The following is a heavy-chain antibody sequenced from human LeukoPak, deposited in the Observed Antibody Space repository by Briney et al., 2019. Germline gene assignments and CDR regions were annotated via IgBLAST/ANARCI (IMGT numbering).Heavy chain of an antibody. CDR2: IYYSGST. J-gene: IGHJ6*02. CDR3: ARLVVVAATGGTTEDYYYYGMDV. Sequence: SETLSLTCTVSGGSISSYYWSWIRQPPGKGLEWIGYIYYSGSTNYNPSLKGRVTISVDTSKNQFSLKLSSVTAADTAVYYCARLVVVAATGGTTEDYYYYGMDVWGQGTTVTVSS. CDR1: GGSISSYY. V-gene: IGHV4-59*08. D-gene: IGHD2-15*01.